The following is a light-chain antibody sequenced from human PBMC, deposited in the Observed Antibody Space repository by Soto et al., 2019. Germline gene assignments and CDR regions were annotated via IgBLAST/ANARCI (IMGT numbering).Light chain of an antibody. Sequence: QSVLTQPRSVSGSPGQSVTISCTGTSSDVGGYDSVSWYQQHPGQAPKLMIYDVTGRPSGVPDRFSASKSGNTASLTISGLQAEDEADYYCCSSAGTHTYVFGTGTQLTVL. CDR2: DVT. CDR1: SSDVGGYDS. J-gene: IGLJ1*01. CDR3: CSSAGTHTYV. V-gene: IGLV2-11*01.